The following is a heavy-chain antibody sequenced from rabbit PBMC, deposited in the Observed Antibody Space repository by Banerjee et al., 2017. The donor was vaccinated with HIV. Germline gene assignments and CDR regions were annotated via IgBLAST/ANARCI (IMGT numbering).Heavy chain of an antibody. Sequence: QLKETGGGLVQPGGSLTLSCKGSGFDFSGYYMSWVRRAPGKGLEWIGVIYVGSGSTDYASWVDGRFTISSDNAQNTVDLQMNSLTAADTATYFCARSPAGYADYVYTYFKMWGPGTLVTVS. CDR2: IYVGSGST. V-gene: IGHV1S7*01. CDR1: GFDFSGYY. D-gene: IGHD6-1*01. J-gene: IGHJ4*01. CDR3: ARSPAGYADYVYTYFKM.